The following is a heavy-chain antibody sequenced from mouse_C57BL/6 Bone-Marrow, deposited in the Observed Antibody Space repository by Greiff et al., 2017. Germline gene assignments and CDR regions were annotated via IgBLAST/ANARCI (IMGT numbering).Heavy chain of an antibody. CDR1: GYTFTSYW. J-gene: IGHJ2*01. CDR3: ARSRRPYYFDY. CDR2: IDPNSGGT. Sequence: QVQLQQPGAELVKPGASVKLSCKASGYTFTSYWMHWVKQRPGRGLGWIGRIDPNSGGTKYNEKFKSKATLTVDKPSSTAYMQLSSLTSEDSAVYYCARSRRPYYFDYWGQGTTLTVSS. V-gene: IGHV1-72*01.